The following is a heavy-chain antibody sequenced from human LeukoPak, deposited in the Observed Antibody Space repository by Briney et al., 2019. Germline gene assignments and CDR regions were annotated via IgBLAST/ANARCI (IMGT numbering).Heavy chain of an antibody. CDR2: IGSGSSSI. J-gene: IGHJ3*02. CDR1: GFTFSSYS. D-gene: IGHD6-13*01. Sequence: GGSLRLSCAASGFTFSSYSMNWVRQAPGKGLEWVSYIGSGSSSIKYADSVKGRFTISRDNAKNSLYLQVNSLRVEDTAVYYCARDYSSTSGKHAFDIWGQGTMVTVSS. V-gene: IGHV3-48*01. CDR3: ARDYSSTSGKHAFDI.